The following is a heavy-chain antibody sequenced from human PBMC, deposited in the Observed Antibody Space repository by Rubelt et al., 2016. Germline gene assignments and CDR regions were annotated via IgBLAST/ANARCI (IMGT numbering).Heavy chain of an antibody. Sequence: EVQLVESGGGLVQPGGSLRLSCAASGFTFSSYSMNWVRQAPGKGLEWVSYISSSSTYTNYADSVKGRFSISRDNSKNTLFLQMNILRADDTALYYCARDRGSYDSYGPGYWGQGTLITVSS. J-gene: IGHJ4*02. D-gene: IGHD3-3*01. CDR3: ARDRGSYDSYGPGY. CDR2: ISSSSTYT. V-gene: IGHV3-48*04. CDR1: GFTFSSYS.